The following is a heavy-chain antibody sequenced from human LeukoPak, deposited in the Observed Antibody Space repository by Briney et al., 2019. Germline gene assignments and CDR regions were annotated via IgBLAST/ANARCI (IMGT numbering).Heavy chain of an antibody. CDR3: ARLGDSSGDHPYGFDI. CDR1: GGSIRTRFYF. D-gene: IGHD3-22*01. J-gene: IGHJ3*02. CDR2: DSYSGST. V-gene: IGHV4-39*01. Sequence: SETLSLTCIVSGGSIRTRFYFWVCIRHPPGTGPEWIGCDSYSGSTHYNPSLNSRVTISVDTSKNQFSLKLSSDTAADTAVYYCARLGDSSGDHPYGFDIWGQGTMVTVSS.